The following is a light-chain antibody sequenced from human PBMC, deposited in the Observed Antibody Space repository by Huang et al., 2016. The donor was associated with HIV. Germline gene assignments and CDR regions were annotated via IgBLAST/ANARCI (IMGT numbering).Light chain of an antibody. CDR3: QQGKSFPLT. J-gene: IGKJ5*01. V-gene: IGKV1D-12*01. CDR2: GAS. Sequence: DIQMTQSPSSVSASVGERVTITCRASQGFSTYLAWYQQRPGKAPKRLIDGASSLQSGVPSRFSGSGSATDFSLTISSLQPEDFATYYCQQGKSFPLTFGQGTRLEIK. CDR1: QGFSTY.